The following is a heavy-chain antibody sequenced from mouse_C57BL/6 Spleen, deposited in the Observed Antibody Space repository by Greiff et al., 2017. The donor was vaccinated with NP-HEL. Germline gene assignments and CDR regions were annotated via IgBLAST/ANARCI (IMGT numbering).Heavy chain of an antibody. CDR1: GFTFSDYY. CDR3: ARHLYPNAMDY. J-gene: IGHJ4*01. CDR2: ISNGGGST. D-gene: IGHD1-1*01. Sequence: EVMLVESGGGLVQPGGSLKLSCAASGFTFSDYYMYWVRQTPEKRLEWVAYISNGGGSTYYPDTVKGRFTISRDNAKNTLYLQMSRLKSEDTAMYYCARHLYPNAMDYWGQGTSVTVSS. V-gene: IGHV5-12*01.